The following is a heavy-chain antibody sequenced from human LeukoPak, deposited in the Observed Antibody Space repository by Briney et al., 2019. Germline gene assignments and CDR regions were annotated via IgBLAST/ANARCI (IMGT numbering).Heavy chain of an antibody. V-gene: IGHV4-59*01. CDR2: IYYSGST. D-gene: IGHD2/OR15-2a*01. J-gene: IGHJ4*02. Sequence: PSETLSLTCTVSGGSISSYYWSWIRQPPGKGLEWIGYIYYSGSTNYNPSLKSRVTISVDTSKNQFSLKLSSVTAADTAVYYCARCKFRESFDYWGQGTLVTVSS. CDR3: ARCKFRESFDY. CDR1: GGSISSYY.